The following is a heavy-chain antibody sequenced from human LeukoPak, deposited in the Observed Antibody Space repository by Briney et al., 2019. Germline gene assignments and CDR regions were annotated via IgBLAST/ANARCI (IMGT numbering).Heavy chain of an antibody. CDR3: ARDHRVRGVSNGLDY. D-gene: IGHD3-10*01. Sequence: ASVKVSCKASGYTFTSYGISWVRQAPGQGLEWMGWISAYNGNTNYAQKLQGRVTMTTDTSTSTAYMELRSLRSDDTAVYYCARDHRVRGVSNGLDYWGQGTLVTVSS. CDR2: ISAYNGNT. J-gene: IGHJ4*02. CDR1: GYTFTSYG. V-gene: IGHV1-18*01.